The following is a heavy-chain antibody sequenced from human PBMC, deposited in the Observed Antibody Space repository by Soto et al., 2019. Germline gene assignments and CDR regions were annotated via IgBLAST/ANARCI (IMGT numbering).Heavy chain of an antibody. CDR1: GYTFTSYG. CDR3: ATAAVTTESGYYYYMDV. V-gene: IGHV1-18*01. D-gene: IGHD4-17*01. CDR2: ISAYNGNT. J-gene: IGHJ6*03. Sequence: ASVKVSCKASGYTFTSYGISWVRQAPGQGLEWMGWISAYNGNTNYAQKLQGRVTMTADTSTDTAYMELSSLRSEDTAVYYCATAAVTTESGYYYYMDVWGKGTTVTVSS.